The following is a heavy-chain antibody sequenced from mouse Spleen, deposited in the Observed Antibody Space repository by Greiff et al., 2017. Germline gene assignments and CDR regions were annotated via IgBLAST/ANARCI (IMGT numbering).Heavy chain of an antibody. CDR2: IDPSDSET. CDR1: GYSFTSYW. Sequence: QVQLKESGPQLVRPGASVKISCKASGYSFTSYWMHWVKQRPGQGLEWIGMIDPSDSETRLNQKFKDKATLTVDKSSSTAYMQLSSPTSEDSAVYYCARGESMDYWGQGTSVTVSS. CDR3: ARGESMDY. J-gene: IGHJ4*01. V-gene: IGHV1S126*01.